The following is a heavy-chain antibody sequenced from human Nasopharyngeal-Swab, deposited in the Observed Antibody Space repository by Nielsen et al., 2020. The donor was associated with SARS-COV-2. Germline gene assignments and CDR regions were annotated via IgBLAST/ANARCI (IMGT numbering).Heavy chain of an antibody. D-gene: IGHD6-13*01. Sequence: VRQAPGKGLEWVAVISYDGNNKYYADSVKGRFTISRDNSKTRDNSKNPLYLQMNSLRAEDTAVYCCARDQVRVGSSCSYYYYYFGMDVWGQGTTVTVSS. CDR2: ISYDGNNK. CDR3: ARDQVRVGSSCSYYYYYFGMDV. V-gene: IGHV3-30-3*01. J-gene: IGHJ6*02.